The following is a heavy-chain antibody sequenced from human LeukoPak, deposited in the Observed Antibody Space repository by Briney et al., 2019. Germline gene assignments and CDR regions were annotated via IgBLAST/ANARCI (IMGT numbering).Heavy chain of an antibody. CDR1: GGTFSSYA. J-gene: IGHJ4*02. Sequence: ASVKVSCKASGGTFSSYAISWVRQAPGQGLEWMGIINPNAGSTYYPQKFQGRVTMTRDTSTSTVYMELTSLRSDDTAVYYCAAPGASGFVGNFWSGPLDYWGQGTLVSVSS. CDR2: INPNAGST. D-gene: IGHD3-3*01. V-gene: IGHV1-46*01. CDR3: AAPGASGFVGNFWSGPLDY.